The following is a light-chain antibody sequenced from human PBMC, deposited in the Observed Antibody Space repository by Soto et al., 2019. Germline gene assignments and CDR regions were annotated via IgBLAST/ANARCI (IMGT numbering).Light chain of an antibody. CDR3: QQYGSSSWT. CDR2: GAS. CDR1: QSVSSSY. Sequence: IVLTQSPGTLSLSAGERATLSCRASQSVSSSYLAWYQQKPGQAPRLLIYGASSRATGIPDRFSGSGSGTDGTITISRLEPEDVSVYYCQQYGSSSWTFGQGTKVDIK. V-gene: IGKV3-20*01. J-gene: IGKJ1*01.